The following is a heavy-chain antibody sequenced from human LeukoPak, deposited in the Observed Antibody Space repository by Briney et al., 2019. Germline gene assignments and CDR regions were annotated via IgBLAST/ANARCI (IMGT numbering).Heavy chain of an antibody. CDR1: GFTFSSYA. J-gene: IGHJ1*01. D-gene: IGHD3-22*01. CDR2: ISGSGGST. V-gene: IGHV3-23*01. Sequence: GRSLRLSCAASGFTFSSYAMSWVRQAPGKGLEWVSAISGSGGSTYYADSVKGRFTISRDNSKNTLYLQMNSLRAEDTAVYYCAKAYYYDSSGLEYFQHWGQGTLVTVSS. CDR3: AKAYYYDSSGLEYFQH.